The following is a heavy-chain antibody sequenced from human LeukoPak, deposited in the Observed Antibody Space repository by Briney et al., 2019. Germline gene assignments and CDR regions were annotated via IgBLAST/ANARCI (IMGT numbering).Heavy chain of an antibody. V-gene: IGHV3-33*01. Sequence: GGSLRLSCAASGFTFSSYGMHWVRQAPGKGLEWVAVIWYDGSNKYYADSVKGRFTISRDNSKNTLYLQMNSLRAEDRAVYYCAREDYYDSSGYSSPQYYFDYWGQGTLVTVSS. CDR2: IWYDGSNK. J-gene: IGHJ4*02. CDR3: AREDYYDSSGYSSPQYYFDY. D-gene: IGHD3-22*01. CDR1: GFTFSSYG.